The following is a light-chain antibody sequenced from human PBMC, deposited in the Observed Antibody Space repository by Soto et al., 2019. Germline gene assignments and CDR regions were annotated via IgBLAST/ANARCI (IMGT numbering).Light chain of an antibody. CDR3: SSYTRSSTPYV. V-gene: IGLV2-14*01. CDR2: EVS. CDR1: SSDVGGYNY. Sequence: QSALTQPASVSGSPGQSITISCTGTSSDVGGYNYVSWYQQHPGKAPKLMIYEVSNRPSGVSNRFSGSKSGNTASLTISGLQAEDEADYYCSSYTRSSTPYVFVTGTKLTVL. J-gene: IGLJ1*01.